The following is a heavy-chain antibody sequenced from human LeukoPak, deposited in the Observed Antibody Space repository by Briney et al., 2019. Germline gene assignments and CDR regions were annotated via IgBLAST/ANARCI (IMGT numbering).Heavy chain of an antibody. CDR3: ARGVSSGPPGY. D-gene: IGHD3-22*01. CDR1: GGSISSSSYY. J-gene: IGHJ4*02. Sequence: SETLSLTCTVSGGSISSSSYYWGWLRQPPGKGLEWIGSIYYSGSTYYNPSLKSRVTISVDTSKNQFSLKLSSVTAADTAVYYCARGVSSGPPGYWGQGTLVTVSS. V-gene: IGHV4-39*07. CDR2: IYYSGST.